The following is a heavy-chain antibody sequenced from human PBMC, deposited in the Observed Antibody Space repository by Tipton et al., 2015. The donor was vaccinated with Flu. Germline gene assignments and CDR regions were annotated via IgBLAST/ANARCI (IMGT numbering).Heavy chain of an antibody. Sequence: TLSLTCTVSGGSISSYYWSWIRQPPGKGLEWIGYIYYSGSTNYNPSLKSRVTISVDTSKNQFSLKLSSVTAADTAVYYCARASQHYDYVWGSYRYGFVYWGQGTLVTVSS. V-gene: IGHV4-59*12. CDR1: GGSISSYY. CDR2: IYYSGST. D-gene: IGHD3-16*02. J-gene: IGHJ4*02. CDR3: ARASQHYDYVWGSYRYGFVY.